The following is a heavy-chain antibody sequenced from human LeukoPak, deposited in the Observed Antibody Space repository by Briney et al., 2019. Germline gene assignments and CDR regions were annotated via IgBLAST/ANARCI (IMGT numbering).Heavy chain of an antibody. CDR3: AKGTTVAGDYGGFDY. V-gene: IGHV3-23*01. CDR1: GFTFSNYA. J-gene: IGHJ4*02. CDR2: IDGSGGYT. Sequence: GGSLRLSCAASGFTFSNYALHWVRQAPGKGLEWVSSIDGSGGYTYYADSVRGRFTMSRDNPENTLYLQMNSLRDDDTAQYYGAKGTTVAGDYGGFDYWGQGALVTVSS. D-gene: IGHD3-9*01.